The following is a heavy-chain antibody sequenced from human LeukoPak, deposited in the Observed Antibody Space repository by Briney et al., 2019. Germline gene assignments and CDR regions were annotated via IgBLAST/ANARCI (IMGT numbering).Heavy chain of an antibody. CDR3: ARYGGYYDILTGYYPVGFDP. CDR1: GYSISSGYY. J-gene: IGHJ5*02. D-gene: IGHD3-9*01. V-gene: IGHV4-38-2*02. Sequence: PSETLSLTCTVSGYSISSGYYWGWIRQPPGKGLEWIGSIYHSGSTYYNPSLKSRVTISVDTSKNQFSLKLSSVTAADTAVYYCARYGGYYDILTGYYPVGFDPWGQGTLVTVSS. CDR2: IYHSGST.